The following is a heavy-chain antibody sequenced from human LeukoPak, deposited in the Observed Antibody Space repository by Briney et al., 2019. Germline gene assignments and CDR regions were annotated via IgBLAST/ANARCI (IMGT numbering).Heavy chain of an antibody. V-gene: IGHV3-74*01. Sequence: PGGSLRLSCAASGFTFSSYWMHWVRQAPGRGLVWVSRINSDGSSTSYADSVKGRFTISRDNAKNTLYLQMNSLRAEDTAVYYCARDMTGDNYDYWGQGTLVTVSS. CDR1: GFTFSSYW. J-gene: IGHJ4*02. D-gene: IGHD3-9*01. CDR3: ARDMTGDNYDY. CDR2: INSDGSST.